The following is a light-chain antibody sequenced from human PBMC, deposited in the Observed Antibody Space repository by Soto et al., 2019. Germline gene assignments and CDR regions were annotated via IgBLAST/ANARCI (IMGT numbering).Light chain of an antibody. Sequence: DIVMTQTPLSLSVTPGQPASISCKSSQSLLNSDGKTDVYWYHQKPGQPPQLLISEVSNRFSGVPDRFSGSGSGTDFTLKISRVETEDVGVYYCMQSLHLPWTFGQGTKVE. J-gene: IGKJ1*01. V-gene: IGKV2D-29*01. CDR2: EVS. CDR1: QSLLNSDGKTD. CDR3: MQSLHLPWT.